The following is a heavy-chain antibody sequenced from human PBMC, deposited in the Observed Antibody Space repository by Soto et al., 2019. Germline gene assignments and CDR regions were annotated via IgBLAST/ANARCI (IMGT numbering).Heavy chain of an antibody. D-gene: IGHD3-22*01. J-gene: IGHJ4*02. CDR2: ISTNGGST. CDR1: GFTFSIYA. CDR3: VKGEYYYDSSGYYPFDY. V-gene: IGHV3-64D*06. Sequence: PGGSLRLSCSASGFTFSIYAMHWVRQAPGKGLEYVSSISTNGGSTDYADSVKGRFTISRDNSKNTVYLQMSSLRVEDTAVYYCVKGEYYYDSSGYYPFDYWGREP.